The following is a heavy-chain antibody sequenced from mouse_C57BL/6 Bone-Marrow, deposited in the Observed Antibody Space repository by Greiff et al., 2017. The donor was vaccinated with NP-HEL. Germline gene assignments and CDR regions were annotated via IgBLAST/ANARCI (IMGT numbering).Heavy chain of an antibody. CDR1: GYAFTNYL. CDR3: AREWDFAY. Sequence: VQGVESGAELVRPGTSVKVSCKASGYAFTNYLIEWVKQRPGQGLEWIGVINPGSGGTNYNEKFKGKATLTADKSSSTAYMQLSSLTSEDSAVYFCAREWDFAYWGQGTLVTVSA. CDR2: INPGSGGT. V-gene: IGHV1-54*01. D-gene: IGHD4-1*01. J-gene: IGHJ3*01.